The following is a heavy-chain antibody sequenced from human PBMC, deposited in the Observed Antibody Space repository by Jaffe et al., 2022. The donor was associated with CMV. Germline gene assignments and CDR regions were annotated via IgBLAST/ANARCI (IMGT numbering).Heavy chain of an antibody. CDR1: GFSLSTSGVG. V-gene: IGHV2-5*02. Sequence: QITLKESGPTLVKPTQTLTLTCTFSGFSLSTSGVGVGWIRQPPGKALEWLALIYWDDDKRYSPSLKSRLTITKDTSKNQVVLTMTNMDPVDTATYYCAHRRGYYYDSSGYYYRSWFDPWGQGTLVTVSS. CDR2: IYWDDDK. J-gene: IGHJ5*02. D-gene: IGHD3-22*01. CDR3: AHRRGYYYDSSGYYYRSWFDP.